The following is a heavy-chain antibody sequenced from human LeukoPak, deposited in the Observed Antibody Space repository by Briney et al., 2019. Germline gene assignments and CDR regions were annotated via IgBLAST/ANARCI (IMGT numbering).Heavy chain of an antibody. D-gene: IGHD6-13*01. CDR3: ARDSSSTPYYYYMDV. J-gene: IGHJ6*03. V-gene: IGHV4-39*07. Sequence: PSETLSLTCTVSGGSISSSSYYWGWIRQPPGKGLEWIGSIYYSGSTYYNPSLKSRVTISVDTSKNQFSLKLSSATAADTAVYYCARDSSSTPYYYYMDVWGKGTTVTVSS. CDR2: IYYSGST. CDR1: GGSISSSSYY.